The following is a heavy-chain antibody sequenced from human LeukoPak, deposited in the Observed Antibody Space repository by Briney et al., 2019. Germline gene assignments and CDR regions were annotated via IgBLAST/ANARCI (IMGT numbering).Heavy chain of an antibody. D-gene: IGHD5-18*01. J-gene: IGHJ5*02. Sequence: ASVKVSCKASGCTFTGYYIHWVRQAPGQGLEWMGWINPNSGGTNYAQKFQGRVTMTGGTSISTAYMELTRLRSDDTAVYYCARDTAMVTYWFDPWGQGTLVTVSS. CDR1: GCTFTGYY. CDR3: ARDTAMVTYWFDP. V-gene: IGHV1-2*02. CDR2: INPNSGGT.